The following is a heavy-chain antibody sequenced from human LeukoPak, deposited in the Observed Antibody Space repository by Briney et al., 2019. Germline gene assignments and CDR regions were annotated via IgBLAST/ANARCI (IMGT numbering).Heavy chain of an antibody. CDR3: ARDCIAPDIVLMVYAYYYYYGMDV. D-gene: IGHD2-8*01. J-gene: IGHJ6*02. CDR2: IIPILGIA. V-gene: IGHV1-69*04. CDR1: GGTFSSYA. Sequence: SVKVSCKASGGTFSSYAISWVRQAPGQGGEWMGRIIPILGIANYAQKFQGRVTITADNSTSTPYMELSSLRSEDTAVYYCARDCIAPDIVLMVYAYYYYYGMDVWGQGTTVTVSS.